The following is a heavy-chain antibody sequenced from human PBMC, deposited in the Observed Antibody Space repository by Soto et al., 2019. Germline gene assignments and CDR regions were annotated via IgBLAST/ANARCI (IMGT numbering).Heavy chain of an antibody. D-gene: IGHD3-9*01. Sequence: SETLSLTCTVSGGSISRYYWSRIRQPPGKGLEWIGYIYYSGSTNYNPSLKSRVTISVDTSKNQFSLKLSSVTAADTAVYCCARGVGRSQYFDWWWFDPWGQGTLVTVSS. CDR1: GGSISRYY. J-gene: IGHJ5*02. V-gene: IGHV4-59*08. CDR2: IYYSGST. CDR3: ARGVGRSQYFDWWWFDP.